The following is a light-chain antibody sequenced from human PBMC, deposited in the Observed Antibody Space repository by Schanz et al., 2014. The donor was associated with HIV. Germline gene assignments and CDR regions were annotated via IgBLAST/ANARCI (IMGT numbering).Light chain of an antibody. Sequence: DIQMTQSPSSLSASVGARVTITCRASQSINSYLNWYQQKPGKAPKLLIYAASSLQSGVPSRFSGSGSGTAFTLTISSLQPEDFATYYCQQSYTTPQTFGQGTKLDIK. V-gene: IGKV1-39*01. CDR1: QSINSY. J-gene: IGKJ2*01. CDR2: AAS. CDR3: QQSYTTPQT.